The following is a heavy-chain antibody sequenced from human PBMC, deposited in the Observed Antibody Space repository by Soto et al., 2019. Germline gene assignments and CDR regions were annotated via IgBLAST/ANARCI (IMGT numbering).Heavy chain of an antibody. V-gene: IGHV4-59*08. Sequence: TLSLTCTVSGGSISSYYWSWIRQPPGKGLEWIGYIYYSGSTNYNPSLKSRVTISVDTSKNQFSLKLSSVTAADTAVYYCARFFGYCSGGSCYSPGYYYYYMDVWGKGTTVTVSS. CDR2: IYYSGST. D-gene: IGHD2-15*01. CDR1: GGSISSYY. CDR3: ARFFGYCSGGSCYSPGYYYYYMDV. J-gene: IGHJ6*03.